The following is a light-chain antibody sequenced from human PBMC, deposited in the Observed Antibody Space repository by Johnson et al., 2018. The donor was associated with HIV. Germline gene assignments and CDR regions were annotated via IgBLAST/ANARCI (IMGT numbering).Light chain of an antibody. CDR3: GTWDSSLSVLYV. CDR1: SSNIGNNY. CDR2: ENN. V-gene: IGLV1-51*02. J-gene: IGLJ1*01. Sequence: QSMLTQPPSVSAAPGQKVTISCSGSSSNIGNNYVSWYQQLQGTAPKLLIYENNKRPSWIPDRFSGSKSGTSATLGITGLQTGDEADYYCGTWDSSLSVLYVFGTGTKVTGL.